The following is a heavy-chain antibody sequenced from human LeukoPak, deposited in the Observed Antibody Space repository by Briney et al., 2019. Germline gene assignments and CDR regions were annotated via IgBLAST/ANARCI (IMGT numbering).Heavy chain of an antibody. D-gene: IGHD2-15*01. V-gene: IGHV3-30*18. CDR2: ISYDGSNK. J-gene: IGHJ6*02. CDR3: AKDPLIDYYYYGMDV. CDR1: GFTFSSYG. Sequence: PGRSLRLSWAASGFTFSSYGMHWVRQAPGKGLEWVAVISYDGSNKYYADSVKGRFTISRDNSKNTLYLQMNSLRAEDTAVYYCAKDPLIDYYYYGMDVWGQGTTVTVSS.